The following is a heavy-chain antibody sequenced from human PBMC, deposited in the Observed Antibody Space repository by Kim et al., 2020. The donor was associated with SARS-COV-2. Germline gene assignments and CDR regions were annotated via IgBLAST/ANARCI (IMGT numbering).Heavy chain of an antibody. J-gene: IGHJ6*02. D-gene: IGHD3-10*01. Sequence: ADSVTGRFTISRDNSKNTLYLQRNSLRAEDTAVYYCARTLVLSGYYGMDVWGQGTTVTVSS. CDR3: ARTLVLSGYYGMDV. V-gene: IGHV3-33*01.